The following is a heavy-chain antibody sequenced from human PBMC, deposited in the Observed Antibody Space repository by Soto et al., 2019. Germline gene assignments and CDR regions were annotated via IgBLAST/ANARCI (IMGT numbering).Heavy chain of an antibody. CDR1: GLRFPESA. D-gene: IGHD3-10*01. CDR2: IRSGTNNYLT. V-gene: IGHV3-73*01. J-gene: IGHJ4*02. CDR3: GRGGGMRGNEY. Sequence: GPSGLRFPESASPWVREAPGKGLECVARIRSGTNNYLTAYPASVTGRFTISRDDSKNTTYLQMDGLASEDTAMYFCGRGGGMRGNEYRGQG.